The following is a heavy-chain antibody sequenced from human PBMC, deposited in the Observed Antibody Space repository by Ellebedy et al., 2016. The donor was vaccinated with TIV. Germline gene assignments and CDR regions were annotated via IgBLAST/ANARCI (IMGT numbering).Heavy chain of an antibody. J-gene: IGHJ4*02. CDR3: ASGFSYGLLDY. Sequence: MPSETLSLTCAVSGGSISSSNWWTWVRQPPGKGLEWIGYIYHSGSIDYNPSLKSRVTISVDTSKNQFSLKLSSVTAADTAVFYCASGFSYGLLDYWGQGTLVAVSS. CDR1: GGSISSSNW. D-gene: IGHD5-18*01. CDR2: IYHSGSI. V-gene: IGHV4-4*02.